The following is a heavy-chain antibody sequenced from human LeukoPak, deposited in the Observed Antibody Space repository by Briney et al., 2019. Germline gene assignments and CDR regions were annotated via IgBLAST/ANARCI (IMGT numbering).Heavy chain of an antibody. Sequence: PSETLSLTCTVSGGSISSSSYYWGWIRQPPGKGLEWIGSIYYSGSTYYNPSLKSRVTISVDTSKNQFSLKLSSVTAADTAVYYCAKSPMTTRGWFDPWGQGTLVTVSS. CDR1: GGSISSSSYY. CDR3: AKSPMTTRGWFDP. V-gene: IGHV4-39*01. CDR2: IYYSGST. J-gene: IGHJ5*02. D-gene: IGHD4-17*01.